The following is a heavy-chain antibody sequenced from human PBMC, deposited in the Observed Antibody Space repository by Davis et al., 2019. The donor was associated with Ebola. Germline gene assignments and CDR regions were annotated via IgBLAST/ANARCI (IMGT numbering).Heavy chain of an antibody. CDR2: IKQDGSEK. J-gene: IGHJ3*02. D-gene: IGHD3-10*01. Sequence: PGGSLRLSCAASGFTFSSYWMSWVRQAPGKGLEWVANIKQDGSEKYYVDSVKGRFTISRDNAKNSLYLQMNSLRAEDTAVYYCARAFPLLGKAFDIWGQGTMVTVSS. CDR3: ARAFPLLGKAFDI. V-gene: IGHV3-7*01. CDR1: GFTFSSYW.